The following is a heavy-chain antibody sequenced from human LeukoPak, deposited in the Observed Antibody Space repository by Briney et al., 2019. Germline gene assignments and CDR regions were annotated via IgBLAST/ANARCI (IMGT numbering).Heavy chain of an antibody. V-gene: IGHV4-34*01. J-gene: IGHJ4*02. D-gene: IGHD4-11*01. CDR3: ARHEGPMTTRGLRLTGGFDY. CDR2: INHSGST. CDR1: GGSFSGYY. Sequence: SETLSLTCAVYGGSFSGYYWSWLRQPPGKGLEWLGEINHSGSTNYNPSLKSRVTISVDTSKNQFSLKLSSVTAADTAVYYCARHEGPMTTRGLRLTGGFDYWGQGTLVTVSS.